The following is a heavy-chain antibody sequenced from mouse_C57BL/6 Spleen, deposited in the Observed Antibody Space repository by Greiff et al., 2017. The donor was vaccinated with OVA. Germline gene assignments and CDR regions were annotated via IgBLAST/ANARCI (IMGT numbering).Heavy chain of an antibody. CDR2: IDPSDSYT. J-gene: IGHJ2*01. D-gene: IGHD2-5*01. Sequence: VQLQQPGAELVMPGASVKLSCKASGYTFTSYWMHWVKQRPGQGLEWIGEIDPSDSYTNYNQKFKGKSTLTVDKSSSTAYMQLSSLTSEDSAVYYCARGYSNYGSYFDYWGQGTTLTVSS. V-gene: IGHV1-69*01. CDR3: ARGYSNYGSYFDY. CDR1: GYTFTSYW.